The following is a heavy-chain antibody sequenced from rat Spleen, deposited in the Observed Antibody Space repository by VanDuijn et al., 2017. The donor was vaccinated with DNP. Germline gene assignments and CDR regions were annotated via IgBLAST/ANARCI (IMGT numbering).Heavy chain of an antibody. CDR3: SRDRPYSGYAVDA. CDR1: GFSLTTFG. D-gene: IGHD1-1*01. CDR2: MSGTGST. V-gene: IGHV2S12*01. Sequence: QVQLKESGPGLVQPSQTLSLTCTVSGFSLTTFGVSWVRQPPGKGLEWIAAMSGTGSTSYTSTLKSRLSISRDTYKSQIFLKMNSLRTEDKVVYFCSRDRPYSGYAVDAWGQGTSVTVSS. J-gene: IGHJ4*01.